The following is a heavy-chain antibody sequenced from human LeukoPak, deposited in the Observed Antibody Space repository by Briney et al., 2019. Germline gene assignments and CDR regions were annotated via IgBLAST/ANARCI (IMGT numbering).Heavy chain of an antibody. CDR1: GYTFTNYA. Sequence: ASVKVSCKASGYTFTNYAMNWVRQARGQGLECMGWINTNTGNPTYAQGFTGRFVFSLDTSVSTAYLQISSLKAEDTAVYYCARDQSLGGGHFDFWGQGTLVTVSS. CDR2: INTNTGNP. V-gene: IGHV7-4-1*02. J-gene: IGHJ4*02. D-gene: IGHD2-15*01. CDR3: ARDQSLGGGHFDF.